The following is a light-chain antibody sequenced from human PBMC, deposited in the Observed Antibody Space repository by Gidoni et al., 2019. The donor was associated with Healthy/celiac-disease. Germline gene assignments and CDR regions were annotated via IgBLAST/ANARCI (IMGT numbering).Light chain of an antibody. CDR3: QQYYSTTTWT. CDR2: WAS. J-gene: IGKJ1*01. Sequence: DIVMTQSPDSLAVSLGERATINCKASQSVLYSSNNKNYLAWYQQKPGQPPKLLIYWASTRESGVPDRFSGGGSGTDFTLTISSLQAEDVAVYYCQQYYSTTTWTFGQGTKVEIK. V-gene: IGKV4-1*01. CDR1: QSVLYSSNNKNY.